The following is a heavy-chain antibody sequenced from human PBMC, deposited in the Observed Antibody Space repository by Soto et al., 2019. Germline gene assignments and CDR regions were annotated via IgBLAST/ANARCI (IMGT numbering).Heavy chain of an antibody. J-gene: IGHJ6*02. CDR3: ATRVQDPGKYYYGMDV. CDR1: GYSFTSYW. Sequence: GESLKISCKGSGYSFTSYWIGWVRQMPGKGLEWMGIIYPGDSDTRYSPSFQGQVTISADKSISTAYLQWSSLKTSDTAMYYCATRVQDPGKYYYGMDVWGQGTTVTVSS. CDR2: IYPGDSDT. V-gene: IGHV5-51*01. D-gene: IGHD6-13*01.